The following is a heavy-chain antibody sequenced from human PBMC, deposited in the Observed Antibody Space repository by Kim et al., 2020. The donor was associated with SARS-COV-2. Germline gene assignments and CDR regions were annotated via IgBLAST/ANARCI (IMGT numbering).Heavy chain of an antibody. D-gene: IGHD6-19*01. J-gene: IGHJ4*02. CDR3: ARGRRVAVAGLIDY. Sequence: NPPRQRRVTISVDTSKNQFSLKLSSVTAAETAVYYCARGRRVAVAGLIDYWGQGTLVTVSS. V-gene: IGHV4-34*01.